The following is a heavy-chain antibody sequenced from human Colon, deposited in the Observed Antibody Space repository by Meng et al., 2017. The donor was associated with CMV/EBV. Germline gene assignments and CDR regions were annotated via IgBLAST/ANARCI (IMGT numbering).Heavy chain of an antibody. J-gene: IGHJ4*02. CDR3: AREPSGAGSSDIFDY. V-gene: IGHV1-18*01. D-gene: IGHD3-10*01. CDR2: INGPNDYT. CDR1: GFTFTKYG. Sequence: ASVKVSCKASGFTFTKYGFSWVRQTPGHGLEWMGWINGPNDYTNYAQKFQGRVTMTTDTSTTTVYMELSSLRSDDTAVDYCAREPSGAGSSDIFDYWGQGTLVTVSS.